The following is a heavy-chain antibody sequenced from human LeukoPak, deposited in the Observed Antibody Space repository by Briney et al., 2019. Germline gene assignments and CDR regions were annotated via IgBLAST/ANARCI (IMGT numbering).Heavy chain of an antibody. D-gene: IGHD6-13*01. J-gene: IGHJ2*01. CDR3: ARKTDRPGAVGRDRYFDL. Sequence: GGSLRLSCAASGFTFSNYEMSWVRQAPGKGLEWLSYVSVIGGATEYADSVKGRFTTSRDDAKNTLYLQMNTLRAEDTAIYYCARKTDRPGAVGRDRYFDLWGRGTLVTVSS. CDR2: VSVIGGAT. CDR1: GFTFSNYE. V-gene: IGHV3-48*03.